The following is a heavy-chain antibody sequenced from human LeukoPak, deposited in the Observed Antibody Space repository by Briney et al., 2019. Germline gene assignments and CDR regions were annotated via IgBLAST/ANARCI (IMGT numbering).Heavy chain of an antibody. CDR1: GFXFSDNW. D-gene: IGHD5-18*01. Sequence: PGGSLRLSCTASGFXFSDNWMHWVRQAPGKGPVWVLRINSDGSTTNYADCVKGRFTISRDNAKNTVFLQMNSLRAEDAAVYYCARVITGSTYGQFDYWGQGALATVSS. CDR3: ARVITGSTYGQFDY. CDR2: INSDGSTT. J-gene: IGHJ4*02. V-gene: IGHV3-74*01.